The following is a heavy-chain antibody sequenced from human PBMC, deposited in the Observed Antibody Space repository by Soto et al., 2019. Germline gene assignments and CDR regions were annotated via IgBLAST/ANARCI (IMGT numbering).Heavy chain of an antibody. V-gene: IGHV1-46*01. CDR2: INPSGGST. D-gene: IGHD6-13*01. J-gene: IGHJ4*02. CDR1: GYTFTSYY. CDR3: ASRSKIRFRFDY. Sequence: ASVKVSCKASGYTFTSYYMHWVRQAPGQGLEWMGIINPSGGSTSYAQKFQGRVTMTRDTSTSTVYMELSSLRSEDTAVYYCASRSKIRFRFDYWGQGTLVTVAS.